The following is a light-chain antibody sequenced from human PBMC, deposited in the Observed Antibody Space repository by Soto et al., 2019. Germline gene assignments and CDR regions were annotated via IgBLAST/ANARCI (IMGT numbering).Light chain of an antibody. CDR3: QQYSSYST. CDR2: KAS. Sequence: DIQMTQSPSTLSASVGDRVTITCRASQSVYTYLAWYQQKPGKAPKLLIYKASSLESGVPSRFSGSGSGTEFTLTISSLQPDDSATYYCQQYSSYSTFGQGTKVEI. CDR1: QSVYTY. V-gene: IGKV1-5*03. J-gene: IGKJ1*01.